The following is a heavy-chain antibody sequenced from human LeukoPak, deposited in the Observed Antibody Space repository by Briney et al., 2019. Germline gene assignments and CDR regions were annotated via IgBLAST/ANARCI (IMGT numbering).Heavy chain of an antibody. Sequence: KTSETLSLTCTVSGGSISSGGYYWSWIRQPPGKGLEWIGYIYHSGSTNYNPSLKSRVTISVDTSKNQFSLKLSSVTAADTAVYYCARDSLPPGALDIWGQGTMVTVSS. CDR1: GGSISSGGYY. D-gene: IGHD2-15*01. J-gene: IGHJ3*02. CDR3: ARDSLPPGALDI. CDR2: IYHSGST. V-gene: IGHV4-61*08.